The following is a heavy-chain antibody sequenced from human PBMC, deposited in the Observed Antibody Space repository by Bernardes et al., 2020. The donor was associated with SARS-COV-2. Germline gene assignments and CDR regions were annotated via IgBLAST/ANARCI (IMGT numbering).Heavy chain of an antibody. CDR3: ARGEAVTILGVPIRGRWYFDL. D-gene: IGHD3-3*01. J-gene: IGHJ2*01. V-gene: IGHV3-66*02. CDR2: IYSDGTT. CDR1: GISFSNYA. Sequence: GGSLRLSCVASGISFSNYAMSWVRQAPGRGLEWVSVIYSDGTTFYTDSVKGRFTISRDNSKNTLYLQMNSLRVEDAAVYYCARGEAVTILGVPIRGRWYFDLWGRGTQVSVSS.